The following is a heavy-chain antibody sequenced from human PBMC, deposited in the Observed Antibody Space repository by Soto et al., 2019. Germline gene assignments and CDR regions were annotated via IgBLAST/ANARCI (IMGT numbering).Heavy chain of an antibody. Sequence: QVQLVESGGGVVQPGRSLRLSCAASGFTFSSYGMHWVRQAPGKGLEWVAVISYDGSNKYYADSVKGRFTISRDNSKNXLXXQMNSRRAEDTAVYYCAKDLRVAGSWSLYYYGMDVWGQGTTVTVSS. J-gene: IGHJ6*02. CDR2: ISYDGSNK. D-gene: IGHD6-19*01. CDR1: GFTFSSYG. V-gene: IGHV3-30*18. CDR3: AKDLRVAGSWSLYYYGMDV.